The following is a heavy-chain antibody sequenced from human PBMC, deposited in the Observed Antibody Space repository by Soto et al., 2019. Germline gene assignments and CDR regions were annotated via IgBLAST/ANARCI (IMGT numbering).Heavy chain of an antibody. CDR1: GGSVSGTNYC. Sequence: KPSETLSLTCTVSGGSVSGTNYCWSWIRQPPGKRLEWIGCIYYSGSSNCNPSLKSRVTISVDTSKNQFSLRLSSVTAADTAVYYCARDDLSRGSGRDDYYYYGMDVWGQGTTVTVSS. CDR2: IYYSGSS. CDR3: ARDDLSRGSGRDDYYYYGMDV. J-gene: IGHJ6*02. D-gene: IGHD1-1*01. V-gene: IGHV4-61*01.